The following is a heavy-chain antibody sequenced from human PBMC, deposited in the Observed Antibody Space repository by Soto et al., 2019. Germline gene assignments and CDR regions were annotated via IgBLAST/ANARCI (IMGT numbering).Heavy chain of an antibody. Sequence: QVQLQQWGAGLLKPSETLSLTCAVYGGSFSGYYWSWIRQPPGKGLEWIGEINHSGSTNYNPSLKSRVTISVDTSKTQFSLKLSSVTAADTAVYYCARGGTIFKTSYYYYGMDVWGQGTTVTVSS. CDR3: ARGGTIFKTSYYYYGMDV. J-gene: IGHJ6*02. CDR2: INHSGST. V-gene: IGHV4-34*01. D-gene: IGHD3-3*01. CDR1: GGSFSGYY.